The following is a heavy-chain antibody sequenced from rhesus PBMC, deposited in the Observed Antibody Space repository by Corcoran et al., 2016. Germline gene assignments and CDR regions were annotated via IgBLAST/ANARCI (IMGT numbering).Heavy chain of an antibody. CDR3: ARGLGYYSGSYYGLDS. CDR2: INGNSGST. Sequence: QVQLQESGPGLVKPSETLSLTCTVSGASISSNWWSWIRQPPGKGLEWIGEINGNSGSTNYNPSLKSRVTISTDTSKNQFSLKLSSVTAADTAVYYCARGLGYYSGSYYGLDSWGQGVVVTVSS. D-gene: IGHD3-16*01. CDR1: GASISSNW. J-gene: IGHJ6*01. V-gene: IGHV4-80*01.